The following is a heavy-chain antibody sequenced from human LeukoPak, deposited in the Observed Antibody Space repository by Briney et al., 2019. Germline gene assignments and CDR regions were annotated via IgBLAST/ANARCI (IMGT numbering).Heavy chain of an antibody. D-gene: IGHD3-10*01. CDR3: AKVHGFYYILQH. V-gene: IGHV3-30*02. CDR1: WFTFNNYG. CDR2: IRYDGSKD. Sequence: GGSLRLSCAASWFTFNNYGMHWVRQAAGKGLEWVAFIRYDGSKDYYADSVKGRFTISRDNSKNTLYLQMSRLRPDDTAVYYCAKVHGFYYILQHWGQGTLVTVST. J-gene: IGHJ1*01.